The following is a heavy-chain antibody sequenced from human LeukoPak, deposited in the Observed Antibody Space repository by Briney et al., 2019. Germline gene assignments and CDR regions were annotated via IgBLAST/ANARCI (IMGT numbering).Heavy chain of an antibody. D-gene: IGHD5-24*01. CDR1: GFPFSSYW. V-gene: IGHV3-7*04. J-gene: IGHJ4*02. CDR3: TRVGYIDEGIDY. Sequence: GGSLRLSCVASGFPFSSYWMTWVRQAPGKGLEWVANIKQDGSKKSYVDFVKGRFTISRDNAKNSLYLQMNSLRAEDTAIYYCTRVGYIDEGIDYWGQGTLVTVSS. CDR2: IKQDGSKK.